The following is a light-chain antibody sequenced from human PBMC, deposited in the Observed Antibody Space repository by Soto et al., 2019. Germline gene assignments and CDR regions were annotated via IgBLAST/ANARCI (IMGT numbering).Light chain of an antibody. CDR1: SSNIGSNT. CDR3: AAWDDILKGV. CDR2: SNN. J-gene: IGLJ2*01. Sequence: QSVLTQPPSASGTPGQRVTISCSGSSSNIGSNTVTWYQQLPGTAPKLIIYSNNQLPSGVPDRFSGSKSGTSASLAISGLQSEDEADYCCAAWDDILKGVFGGGTKVTVL. V-gene: IGLV1-44*01.